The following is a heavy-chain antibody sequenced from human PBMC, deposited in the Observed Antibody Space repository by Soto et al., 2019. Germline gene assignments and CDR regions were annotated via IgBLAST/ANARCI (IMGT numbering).Heavy chain of an antibody. V-gene: IGHV1-69*13. CDR1: GYTFTSYD. Sequence: ASVKVSCKASGYTFTSYDINWVRQATGQGLEWMGGIIPIFGTANYAQKFQGRVTITADESTSTAYMELSSLRSEDTAVYYCARERITMVRGVNHNWFDPWGQGTLVTVSS. CDR2: IIPIFGTA. D-gene: IGHD3-10*01. CDR3: ARERITMVRGVNHNWFDP. J-gene: IGHJ5*02.